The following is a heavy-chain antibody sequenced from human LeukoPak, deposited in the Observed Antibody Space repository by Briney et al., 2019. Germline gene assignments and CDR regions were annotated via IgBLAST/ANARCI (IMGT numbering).Heavy chain of an antibody. V-gene: IGHV4-28*01. CDR3: ARTALDTTTYFHY. Sequence: SDTLSLTCAVSGYSISSSNWWGWIRRPPGKGLEWIGYIFYSGSAYYNPSLKSRVTMSIDTSKNQFSLKLNSVTAVDTAVYYCARTALDTTTYFHYWGQGTLVTVSS. J-gene: IGHJ4*02. CDR1: GYSISSSNW. D-gene: IGHD5-18*01. CDR2: IFYSGSA.